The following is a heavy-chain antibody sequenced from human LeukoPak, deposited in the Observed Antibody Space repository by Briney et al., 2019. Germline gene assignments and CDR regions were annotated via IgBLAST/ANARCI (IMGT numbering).Heavy chain of an antibody. CDR2: INHSGST. CDR1: GGSFSGYY. V-gene: IGHV4-34*01. CDR3: ARGLGLLRAFDI. D-gene: IGHD3-16*01. Sequence: SETLSRTCAVYGGSFSGYYWSWIRQPPGKGLEWIGEINHSGSTNYNPSLKSRVTISVDTSKNQFSLKLSSVTATDTAVYYCARGLGLLRAFDIWGQGTMVTVSS. J-gene: IGHJ3*02.